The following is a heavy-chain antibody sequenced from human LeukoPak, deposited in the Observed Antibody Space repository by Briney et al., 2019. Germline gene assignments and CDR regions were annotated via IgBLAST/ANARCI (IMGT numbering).Heavy chain of an antibody. J-gene: IGHJ6*03. CDR3: ARTAGLRLHYYYYMDV. CDR1: GFTFSSYS. Sequence: GGSLRLSCAASGFTFSSYSMNWVRQAPGKGLEWVSYISSSSSTIYYADSVKGRFTISRDNAKNSLYLQMNSLRAEDTAVYYCARTAGLRLHYYYYMDVWGKGTTVTVSS. D-gene: IGHD5-12*01. CDR2: ISSSSSTI. V-gene: IGHV3-48*01.